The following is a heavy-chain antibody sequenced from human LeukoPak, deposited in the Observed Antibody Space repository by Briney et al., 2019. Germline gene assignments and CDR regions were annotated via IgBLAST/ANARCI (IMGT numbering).Heavy chain of an antibody. CDR2: IYYSGST. CDR1: GGSISSYA. D-gene: IGHD3-22*01. Sequence: SETLSLTCTVSGGSISSYAWSWIRQPPGRGLEWIGYIYYSGSTNYNPSLKSRVTISVDTSKNQFSLKLSSVTAADTAVYYCARDFYDSRGDAFDIWGQGTMVTVSS. V-gene: IGHV4-59*01. CDR3: ARDFYDSRGDAFDI. J-gene: IGHJ3*02.